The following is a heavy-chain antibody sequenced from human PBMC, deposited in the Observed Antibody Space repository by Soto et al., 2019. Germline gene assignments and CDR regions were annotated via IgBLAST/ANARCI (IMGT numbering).Heavy chain of an antibody. CDR1: GISTSSYW. Sequence: GGSLRLSCAASGISTSSYWMGWVRQAPGRGLEWVASIKKDGSEKYYMDSLKGRFTISRDNALNSLYLQMNSLRAEDTAVYFCVTGYHSDYWGQGTLVTVSS. D-gene: IGHD5-18*01. CDR3: VTGYHSDY. CDR2: IKKDGSEK. V-gene: IGHV3-7*03. J-gene: IGHJ4*02.